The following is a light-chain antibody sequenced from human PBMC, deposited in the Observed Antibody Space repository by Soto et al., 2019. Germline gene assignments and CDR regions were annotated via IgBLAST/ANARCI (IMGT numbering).Light chain of an antibody. CDR2: GAG. Sequence: EIVLTQSPGTLSLSPWERATLSFRASQSVTSSYLAWYQQKPGQAPRLLIYGAGSRATGIPDRFSGSGSGTDFILTLSRLEPEDFAVYYCQQYGSTPVTFGQGTKVEI. CDR1: QSVTSSY. J-gene: IGKJ1*01. CDR3: QQYGSTPVT. V-gene: IGKV3-20*01.